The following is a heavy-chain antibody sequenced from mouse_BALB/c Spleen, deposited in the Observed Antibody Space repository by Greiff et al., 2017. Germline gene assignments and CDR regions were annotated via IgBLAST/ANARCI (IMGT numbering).Heavy chain of an antibody. Sequence: EVQGVESGGDLVKPGGSLKLSCAASGFTFSSYGMSWVRQTPDKRLEWVATISSGGSYTYYPDSVKGRFTISRDNAKNTLYLQMSSLKSEDTAMYYCARHMNYGSSPYAMDYWGQGTSVTVSS. CDR3: ARHMNYGSSPYAMDY. V-gene: IGHV5-6*01. CDR1: GFTFSSYG. J-gene: IGHJ4*01. D-gene: IGHD1-1*01. CDR2: ISSGGSYT.